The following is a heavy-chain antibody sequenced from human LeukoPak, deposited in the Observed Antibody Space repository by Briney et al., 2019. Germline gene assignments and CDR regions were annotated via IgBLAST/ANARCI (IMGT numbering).Heavy chain of an antibody. CDR1: GGSFSGYY. V-gene: IGHV4-34*01. Sequence: SETLSLTCAVNGGSFSGYYWSWIRQPPGKGLEWIGEINHSGSTNYNPSLKSRVTISVDTSKNRFSLKLSSVTAADTAVYYCARDRALLLRGYNWFDPWGQGTLVTVSS. CDR3: ARDRALLLRGYNWFDP. CDR2: INHSGST. J-gene: IGHJ5*02. D-gene: IGHD1-26*01.